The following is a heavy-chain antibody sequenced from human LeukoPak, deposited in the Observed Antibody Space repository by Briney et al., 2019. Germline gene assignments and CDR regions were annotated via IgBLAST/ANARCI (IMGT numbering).Heavy chain of an antibody. CDR3: ARHCCSAPSKRVFDI. J-gene: IGHJ3*02. D-gene: IGHD2-2*01. V-gene: IGHV4-61*01. Sequence: PSETLSLTCTVSGGSVSSDSYYWSWIRQPPGKGLEWIGYIYYSGSTNYNPSLRSRVTISVDTSNNQFSLRLGSVTAADTAVYHCARHCCSAPSKRVFDIWGQGTMVTVSS. CDR2: IYYSGST. CDR1: GGSVSSDSYY.